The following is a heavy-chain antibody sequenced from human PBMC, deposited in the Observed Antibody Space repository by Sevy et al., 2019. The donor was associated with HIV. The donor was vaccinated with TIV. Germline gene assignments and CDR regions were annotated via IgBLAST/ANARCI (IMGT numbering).Heavy chain of an antibody. CDR2: IRSKGNSYAT. Sequence: GGSLRLSCAASGFTFSGSAMQWVRQASGKGLEWVGRIRSKGNSYATAYAASVKGRFTISRDDSKNTVYLQMNSLKTEDTAVYYCTRGGARDSSSRYDYFDYRGQGTLVTVSS. CDR1: GFTFSGSA. CDR3: TRGGARDSSSRYDYFDY. V-gene: IGHV3-73*01. D-gene: IGHD6-13*01. J-gene: IGHJ4*02.